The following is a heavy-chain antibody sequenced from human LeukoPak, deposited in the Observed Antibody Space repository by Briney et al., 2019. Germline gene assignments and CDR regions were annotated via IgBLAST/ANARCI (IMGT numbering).Heavy chain of an antibody. D-gene: IGHD6-13*01. CDR3: AREGIAAAGITGPYGMDV. Sequence: GGSLRLSCAASGFTFTSSGMRWVRQAPGKGLGWVAVIWYDGSNKYYADSVKGRFTISRDNSKNTLYLQMNSLRAEDTAVYYCAREGIAAAGITGPYGMDVWGKGTTVTVSS. CDR2: IWYDGSNK. CDR1: GFTFTSSG. J-gene: IGHJ6*04. V-gene: IGHV3-33*01.